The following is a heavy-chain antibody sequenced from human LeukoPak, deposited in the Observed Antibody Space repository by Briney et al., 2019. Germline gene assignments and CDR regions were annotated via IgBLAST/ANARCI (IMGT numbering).Heavy chain of an antibody. Sequence: GGSLRLSCAASGFTFINAWMSWVRQAPGKGLEWVGRIRSKTNGGTTDYAAPVKGRFTISRDDSKNTLYLQMNSLKTEDTAVYYCTTGEILEWFAYWGQGSLVTVSS. V-gene: IGHV3-15*01. D-gene: IGHD3-3*01. J-gene: IGHJ4*02. CDR2: IRSKTNGGTT. CDR1: GFTFINAW. CDR3: TTGEILEWFAY.